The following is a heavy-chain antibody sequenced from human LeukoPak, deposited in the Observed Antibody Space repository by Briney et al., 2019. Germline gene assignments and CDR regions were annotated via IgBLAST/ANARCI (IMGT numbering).Heavy chain of an antibody. Sequence: SETLSLTCTVSGGSISSYYWSWIRQPPGKGLEWIGYIYNNGYSGSTNYNPSLKSRVTISVDTSKGQSSLKLTSVTAADTAVYYCAGHPRISWFDPWGQGTLVTVSS. V-gene: IGHV4-59*08. J-gene: IGHJ5*02. CDR2: IYNNGYSGST. CDR3: AGHPRISWFDP. D-gene: IGHD3-3*02. CDR1: GGSISSYY.